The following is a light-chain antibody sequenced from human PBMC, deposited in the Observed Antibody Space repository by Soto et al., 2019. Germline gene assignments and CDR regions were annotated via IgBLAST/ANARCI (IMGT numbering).Light chain of an antibody. Sequence: QAVVTQEPSLTVSPGGTVTLTCSSGTGAVTSGDYPNWFQQKPGQAPRALIYGTSNKHSWTPALFSGSLLGGKAALTLSGVQTKDEAEYYCLLYYGGAQLVFGGGTKLTVL. V-gene: IGLV7-43*01. CDR3: LLYYGGAQLV. CDR2: GTS. J-gene: IGLJ2*01. CDR1: TGAVTSGDY.